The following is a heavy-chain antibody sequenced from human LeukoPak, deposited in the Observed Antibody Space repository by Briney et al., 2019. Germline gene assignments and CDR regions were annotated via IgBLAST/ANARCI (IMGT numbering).Heavy chain of an antibody. CDR1: GFTFSSFG. Sequence: PGGSLRLTCAASGFTFSSFGMHWVRQAPGKGLDWVAFIRFDGSNEHHADSVKGRFTISRDNSKNTLYLQMNSLRAEDTAVYYCARDGPSCSHDYWGQGTLVTVSS. CDR3: ARDGPSCSHDY. CDR2: IRFDGSNE. J-gene: IGHJ4*02. V-gene: IGHV3-30*02. D-gene: IGHD3-10*02.